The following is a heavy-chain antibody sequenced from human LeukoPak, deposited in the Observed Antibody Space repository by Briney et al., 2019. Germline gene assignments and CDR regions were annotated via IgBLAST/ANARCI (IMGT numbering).Heavy chain of an antibody. D-gene: IGHD3-22*01. Sequence: ASVKVSCKASGYTFTGYHIHWVRQAPGQGLEWMGWINPNSGGTNYAQNFQGRVTMTRDTSISTAYMELSRLISDETAIYFCARVDDSSGYLRDGFDIWGQGTTVTVSS. CDR1: GYTFTGYH. V-gene: IGHV1-2*02. CDR3: ARVDDSSGYLRDGFDI. J-gene: IGHJ3*02. CDR2: INPNSGGT.